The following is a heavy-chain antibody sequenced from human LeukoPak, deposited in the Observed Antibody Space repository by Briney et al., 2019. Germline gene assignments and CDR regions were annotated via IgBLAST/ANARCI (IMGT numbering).Heavy chain of an antibody. CDR2: INHSGST. Sequence: SETLSLTCAVYGGSFSGYYWNWIRQPPGKGLEWMGEINHSGSTKYNPSLKSRVTISVDTSEKQFSLKLSSVTAADTAVYYCARTSAYSSDWPFGYWGQGTLVTVSS. V-gene: IGHV4-34*01. D-gene: IGHD6-19*01. CDR1: GGSFSGYY. CDR3: ARTSAYSSDWPFGY. J-gene: IGHJ4*02.